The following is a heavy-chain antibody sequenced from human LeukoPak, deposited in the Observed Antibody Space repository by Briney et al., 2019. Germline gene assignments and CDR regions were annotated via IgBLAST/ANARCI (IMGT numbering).Heavy chain of an antibody. Sequence: TSETLSLTCTVSGGSISSGDYYWSWIRQPPGKGLEWIGSIYYSGNTDYNPSLKSRVTISVDTSKNQFSLKLSSVTAADTAVYYCARHDNSDERFDPWGQGTRVTVSS. CDR2: IYYSGNT. CDR1: GGSISSGDYY. CDR3: ARHDNSDERFDP. J-gene: IGHJ5*02. V-gene: IGHV4-39*01. D-gene: IGHD3-22*01.